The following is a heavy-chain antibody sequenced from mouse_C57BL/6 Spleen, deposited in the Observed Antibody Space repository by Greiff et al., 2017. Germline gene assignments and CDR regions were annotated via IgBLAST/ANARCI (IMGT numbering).Heavy chain of an antibody. CDR2: ISSGSSTI. CDR1: GFTFSDYG. Sequence: EVKLVESGGGLVKPGGSLKLSCAASGFTFSDYGLHWVRQAPEKGLEWVAYISSGSSTIYYADTVKGRFTISRDNAKNTLFLQMTSLRSEDTAMYYCARNSAEDYFDYWGQGTTLTVSS. J-gene: IGHJ2*01. V-gene: IGHV5-17*01. CDR3: ARNSAEDYFDY.